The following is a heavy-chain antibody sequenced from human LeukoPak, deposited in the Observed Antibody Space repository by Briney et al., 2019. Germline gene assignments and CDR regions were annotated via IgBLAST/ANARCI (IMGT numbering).Heavy chain of an antibody. Sequence: SETLSLTCTVSGGSISSYYWSWIRQPPGKGLEWIGYIYYSGSTNYNPSLKSRVTISVDTSKNQFSLKLSSVTAADTAVYYCARLWSHGYYYRAYDFWGQGTMVSVSS. D-gene: IGHD3-22*01. CDR1: GGSISSYY. J-gene: IGHJ3*01. CDR2: IYYSGST. CDR3: ARLWSHGYYYRAYDF. V-gene: IGHV4-59*01.